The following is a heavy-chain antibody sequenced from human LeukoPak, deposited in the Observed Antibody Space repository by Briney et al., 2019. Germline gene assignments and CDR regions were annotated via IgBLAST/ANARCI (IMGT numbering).Heavy chain of an antibody. Sequence: PGPSLRLSCAASGFTFSSYGMNWVRQAPGKGLEWVAVIWDDGSKKYYADSVKGRFTISRDNSKNTLYLQMNSLRVEDTAVFYCASRIGYWGQGTLVIVSS. V-gene: IGHV3-33*01. CDR1: GFTFSSYG. J-gene: IGHJ4*02. CDR2: IWDDGSKK. CDR3: ASRIGY. D-gene: IGHD3-10*01.